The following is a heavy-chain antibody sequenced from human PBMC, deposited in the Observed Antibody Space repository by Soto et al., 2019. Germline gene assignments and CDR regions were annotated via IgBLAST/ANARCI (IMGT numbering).Heavy chain of an antibody. J-gene: IGHJ6*02. CDR2: INHSGST. V-gene: IGHV4-34*01. CDR3: ARGQLRMDYYGSGSYSYYYYGMDV. Sequence: PSETLSLTXAVYGGSFSGYYWSWIRQPPGKGLEWIGEINHSGSTNYNPSLKSRVTISVDTSKNQFSLKLSSVTAADTAVYYCARGQLRMDYYGSGSYSYYYYGMDVWGQGTTVTVSS. D-gene: IGHD3-10*01. CDR1: GGSFSGYY.